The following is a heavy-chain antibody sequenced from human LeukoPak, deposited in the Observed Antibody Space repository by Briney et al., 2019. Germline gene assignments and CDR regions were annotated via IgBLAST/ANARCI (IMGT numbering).Heavy chain of an antibody. CDR2: ISTSTTTI. CDR1: GFTFSSYS. D-gene: IGHD1-26*01. V-gene: IGHV3-48*02. Sequence: GGSLRLSCEASGFTFSSYSMNWVRQAPGGGLEWISYISTSTTTIYYANSVKGRFTISRDNAKKSLYLQMNSLRDEDTGVYYCASWGEGALDNWGQGTLVTVSS. CDR3: ASWGEGALDN. J-gene: IGHJ4*02.